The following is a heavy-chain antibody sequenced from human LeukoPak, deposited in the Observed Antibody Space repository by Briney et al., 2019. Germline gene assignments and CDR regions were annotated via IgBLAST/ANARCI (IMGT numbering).Heavy chain of an antibody. CDR2: IYCSGSS. CDR3: ARERLIAGATVFDY. V-gene: IGHV4-59*11. D-gene: IGHD1-26*01. CDR1: GDSISSHY. J-gene: IGHJ4*02. Sequence: SETLSLTCTVSGDSISSHYWSWIRQPPGKGLEWIGCIYCSGSSSYNPSLKSRVTISVDTSNTQFSLKLTSVTAADTAEYFCARERLIAGATVFDYWGQGTLVTVSS.